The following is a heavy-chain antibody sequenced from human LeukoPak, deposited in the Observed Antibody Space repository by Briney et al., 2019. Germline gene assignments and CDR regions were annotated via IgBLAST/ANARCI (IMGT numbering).Heavy chain of an antibody. CDR1: GFTFSSYA. D-gene: IGHD6-6*01. V-gene: IGHV3-30-3*01. J-gene: IGHJ6*02. CDR3: ARDRTWGSSSSVVYYYGMDV. CDR2: ISYDGSNK. Sequence: PGGSLRLSCAASGFTFSSYAMPWVRQAPGKGLEWVAVISYDGSNKYYADSVKGRFTISRDNSKNTLYLQMNSLRAEDTAVYYCARDRTWGSSSSVVYYYGMDVWGQGTTVTVSS.